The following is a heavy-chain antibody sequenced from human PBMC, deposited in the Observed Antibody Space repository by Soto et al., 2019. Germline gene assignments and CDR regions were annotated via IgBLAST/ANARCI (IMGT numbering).Heavy chain of an antibody. D-gene: IGHD2-15*01. CDR2: INPNSGGT. J-gene: IGHJ5*02. CDR1: GYTFTGYY. V-gene: IGHV1-2*04. Sequence: QVQLVQSGAEVKKPGASVKVSCKASGYTFTGYYMHWVRQAPGQVLEWMGWINPNSGGTNYAQKFQGWVTMTRDTSISTAYMELSRLRSDDTAVYYCARDFGGDCSGGSCYPYNWFDPWGQGTLVTVSS. CDR3: ARDFGGDCSGGSCYPYNWFDP.